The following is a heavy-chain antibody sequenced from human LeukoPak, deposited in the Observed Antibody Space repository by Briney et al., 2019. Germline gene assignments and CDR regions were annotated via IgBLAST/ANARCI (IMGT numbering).Heavy chain of an antibody. J-gene: IGHJ4*02. CDR2: IYYSGST. V-gene: IGHV4-39*01. Sequence: SETLSLTCTVSGGSISSSSYYWGWIRQPPGKGLEWIGSIYYSGSTYYNPSLKSRVTISVDTSKNQFSLKLSSVTGADTAVYYCARLTSATYYDYVWGSYRPDYWGQGTLVTVSS. D-gene: IGHD3-16*02. CDR3: ARLTSATYYDYVWGSYRPDY. CDR1: GGSISSSSYY.